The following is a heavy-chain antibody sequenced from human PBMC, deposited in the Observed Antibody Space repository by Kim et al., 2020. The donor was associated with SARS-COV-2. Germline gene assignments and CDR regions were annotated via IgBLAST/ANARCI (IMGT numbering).Heavy chain of an antibody. J-gene: IGHJ5*02. CDR2: IIPISGTA. V-gene: IGHV1-69*13. Sequence: SVKVSCKASGCTFSSYAMSWVRQAPGQGLEWMGWIIPISGTATSAQNFKGRVTFTVDDSTSTAYLQLSSLKSEDTAVYYCASKVYDYVWDSYFDPW. D-gene: IGHD3-16*01. CDR1: GCTFSSYA. CDR3: ASKVYDYVWDSYFDP.